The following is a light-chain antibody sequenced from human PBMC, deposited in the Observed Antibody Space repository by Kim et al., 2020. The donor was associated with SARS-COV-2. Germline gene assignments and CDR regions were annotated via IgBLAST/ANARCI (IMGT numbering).Light chain of an antibody. J-gene: IGKJ4*01. Sequence: SLSPGERATPSCRASESVGSYLAWYQQKPGQAPRLLIYDASNRATDIPARFSGSGSGTDFTLTISSLETEDFAVYYCQQRSNWPTFGGGTKVDIK. CDR1: ESVGSY. V-gene: IGKV3-11*01. CDR2: DAS. CDR3: QQRSNWPT.